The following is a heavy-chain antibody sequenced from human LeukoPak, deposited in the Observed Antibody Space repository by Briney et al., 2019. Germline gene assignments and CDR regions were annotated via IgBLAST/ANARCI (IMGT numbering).Heavy chain of an antibody. J-gene: IGHJ4*02. Sequence: SETLSLTCTVSGGSISSSSYYWGWIRQPPGKGLEWVGNIYYSGITHYNPSLKSRVTISVDTSKNQFSLKLSSVTAADTAVYYCARGWLPSDYWGQGTLVTVSS. CDR3: ARGWLPSDY. CDR1: GGSISSSSYY. D-gene: IGHD6-19*01. V-gene: IGHV4-39*01. CDR2: IYYSGIT.